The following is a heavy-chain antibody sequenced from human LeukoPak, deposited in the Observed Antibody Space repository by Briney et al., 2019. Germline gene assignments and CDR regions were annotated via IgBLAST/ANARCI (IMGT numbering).Heavy chain of an antibody. CDR2: ISGSGGTA. J-gene: IGHJ4*02. Sequence: GGSLRLSCAASGFTFSIYAMSWVRQAPGKGLEWASAISGSGGTAYYADSVKGRFTISRDNAKNSLYLQMNSLRAEDTAVYYCARGLYDYVWGSHLYYFDYWGQGTLVTVSS. CDR1: GFTFSIYA. V-gene: IGHV3-23*01. D-gene: IGHD3-16*01. CDR3: ARGLYDYVWGSHLYYFDY.